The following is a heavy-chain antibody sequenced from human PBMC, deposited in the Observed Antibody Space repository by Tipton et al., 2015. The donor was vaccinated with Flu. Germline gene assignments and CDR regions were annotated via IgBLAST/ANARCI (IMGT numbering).Heavy chain of an antibody. D-gene: IGHD1-1*01. CDR1: GGSFSGYY. V-gene: IGHV4-34*01. J-gene: IGHJ4*02. Sequence: TLSLTCAVYGGSFSGYYWTYIRQPPGKGLEWIGEINHSGDTNYNPSLKSRVTISVDTSKNQFSLKLTSVTAADTAVYSCARAPRTTGFDYWGQGTLVTVSS. CDR3: ARAPRTTGFDY. CDR2: INHSGDT.